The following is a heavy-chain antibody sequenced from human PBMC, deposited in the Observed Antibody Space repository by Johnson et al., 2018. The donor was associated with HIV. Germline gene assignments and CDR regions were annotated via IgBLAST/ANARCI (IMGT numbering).Heavy chain of an antibody. Sequence: QVQLVESGGGVVQPGRSLRLSCVVSGFSFSGFAMHWVRQAPGKGLDWMAVISYDGRNQQYAESVKGRFTISRDNYKNTLYLQMSSVRPEDTAVYYCARDGGLISDAFDIWGQGTMVTVSS. V-gene: IGHV3-30-3*01. CDR1: GFSFSGFA. CDR3: ARDGGLISDAFDI. J-gene: IGHJ3*02. CDR2: ISYDGRNQ. D-gene: IGHD3-16*01.